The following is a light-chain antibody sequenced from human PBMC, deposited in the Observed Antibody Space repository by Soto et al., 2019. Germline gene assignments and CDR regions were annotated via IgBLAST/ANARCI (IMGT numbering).Light chain of an antibody. CDR1: QGISSY. J-gene: IGKJ1*01. V-gene: IGKV1-9*01. Sequence: IQLTQSPSSLSASVGDRVTITCRASQGISSYLAWYQQKPGKAPKLLIYAASTLQSGVPSRFSGSGSGTDFTLIISSLQPEDFATYYCQQPLEGTFGQGTKVDNK. CDR3: QQPLEGT. CDR2: AAS.